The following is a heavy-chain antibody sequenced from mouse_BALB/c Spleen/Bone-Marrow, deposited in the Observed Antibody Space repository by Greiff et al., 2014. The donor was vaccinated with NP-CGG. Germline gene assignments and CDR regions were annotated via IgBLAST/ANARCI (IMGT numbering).Heavy chain of an antibody. CDR1: GFNIKDTY. V-gene: IGHV14-3*02. CDR3: ATLTGTFDD. Sequence: EVQLQQSXAELVKPGASVKLSCTASGFNIKDTYMHWVKQRHEQGLEWIGRIDPASDYTQFDSKFQGKATITADTSSNTAYLQLSSLTSEDTAVYYCATLTGTFDDWGQGTTLTVSS. CDR2: IDPASDYT. J-gene: IGHJ2*01. D-gene: IGHD4-1*01.